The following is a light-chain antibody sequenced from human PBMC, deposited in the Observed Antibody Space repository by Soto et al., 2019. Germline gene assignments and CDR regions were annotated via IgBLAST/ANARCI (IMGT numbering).Light chain of an antibody. CDR2: DAS. Sequence: EIVLTQSPVTLSLSPGDTATLSCRASQDVNGYLAWYQQKPGQAPRLLIYDASNRATGIPARFSGSGPGTDFTLTISSLEPEDFAVYYCQQRANWHITFGQGTRLEIK. CDR3: QQRANWHIT. V-gene: IGKV3D-11*01. CDR1: QDVNGY. J-gene: IGKJ5*01.